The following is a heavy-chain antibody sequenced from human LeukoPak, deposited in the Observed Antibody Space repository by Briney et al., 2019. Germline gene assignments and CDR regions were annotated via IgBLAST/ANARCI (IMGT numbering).Heavy chain of an antibody. CDR3: AEGPAYYYDSSAIVPADY. J-gene: IGHJ4*02. V-gene: IGHV3-21*04. CDR1: GFTFSSYS. CDR2: ISSSSTYI. Sequence: GGSLRLSCAASGFTFSSYSMNWVRQAPGKGLEWVSSISSSSTYIYYTDSVKGRFTISRDNSKNTLYLQMNSLRAEDTAVYYCAEGPAYYYDSSAIVPADYWGQGTLVTVSS. D-gene: IGHD3-22*01.